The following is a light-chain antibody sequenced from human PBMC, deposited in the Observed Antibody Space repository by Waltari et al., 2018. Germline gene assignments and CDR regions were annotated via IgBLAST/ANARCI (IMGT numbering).Light chain of an antibody. Sequence: DFVLTQTPLSSLVTLGQPASISCRSSQALVHSNGKTYLNWVQQRPGQPPRLLIYNISKRFSGVPDRSSGRGAGTDCTLRISRVEAEDVAVYYCMQATDFPRTFGQGTKVEIK. CDR1: QALVHSNGKTY. J-gene: IGKJ1*01. CDR2: NIS. CDR3: MQATDFPRT. V-gene: IGKV2-24*01.